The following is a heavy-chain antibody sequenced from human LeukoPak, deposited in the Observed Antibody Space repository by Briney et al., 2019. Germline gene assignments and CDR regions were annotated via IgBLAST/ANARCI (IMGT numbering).Heavy chain of an antibody. V-gene: IGHV1-3*01. D-gene: IGHD3-10*01. CDR1: GYTFTSYA. CDR2: INAGNGNT. Sequence: ASVKVPCKASGYTFTSYAMHWVRQAPGQRLEWMGWINAGNGNTKYSQKFQGRVTITRDTSASTAYMELSSLRSEDTAVYYCARALGFYYGSAYDMDVWGQGTTVTVSS. CDR3: ARALGFYYGSAYDMDV. J-gene: IGHJ6*02.